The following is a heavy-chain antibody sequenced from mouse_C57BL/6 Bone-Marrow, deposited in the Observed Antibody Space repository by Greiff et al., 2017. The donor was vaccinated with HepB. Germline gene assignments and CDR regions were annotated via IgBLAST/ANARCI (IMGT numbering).Heavy chain of an antibody. Sequence: VQLQQSGPELVKPGASVKIPCKASGYTFTDYNMDWVKQSHGKSLEWIGDINPNNGGTIYNQKFKGKATLTVDKSSSTAYMELRSLTSEDTAVYYCARRDYGSPFDVWGTGTTVTVSS. CDR1: GYTFTDYN. D-gene: IGHD1-1*01. CDR3: ARRDYGSPFDV. J-gene: IGHJ1*03. CDR2: INPNNGGT. V-gene: IGHV1-18*01.